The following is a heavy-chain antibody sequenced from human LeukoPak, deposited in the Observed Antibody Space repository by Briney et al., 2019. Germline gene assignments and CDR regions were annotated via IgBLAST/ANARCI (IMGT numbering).Heavy chain of an antibody. V-gene: IGHV3-74*03. D-gene: IGHD3-3*02. CDR2: INDDGTTT. CDR3: VRALFSISDES. J-gene: IGHJ5*02. CDR1: GFTFSDYG. Sequence: GGSLRLSCAASGFTFSDYGMYWVRQAPGKGLVWVSRINDDGTTTTYADSVKGRFTISRDNAKNTLYLQMNSLRAEDTAVYFCVRALFSISDESWGQGTLVTVSS.